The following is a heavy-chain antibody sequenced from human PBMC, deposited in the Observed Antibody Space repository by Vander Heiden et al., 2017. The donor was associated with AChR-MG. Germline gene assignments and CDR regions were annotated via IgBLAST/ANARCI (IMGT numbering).Heavy chain of an antibody. CDR3: ARDDSSSSDY. J-gene: IGHJ4*02. D-gene: IGHD6-6*01. CDR2: IYHSGST. Sequence: QVQLQESGTGLERPSETLSLTCAVSGYSISSGYYWGWIRQPQGKGLEWIGSIYHSGSTYYNPSLKGRVTISVDTSKNQFSLKLSSVTAADTAVYYCARDDSSSSDYWGQGTLVTVSS. CDR1: GYSISSGYY. V-gene: IGHV4-38-2*01.